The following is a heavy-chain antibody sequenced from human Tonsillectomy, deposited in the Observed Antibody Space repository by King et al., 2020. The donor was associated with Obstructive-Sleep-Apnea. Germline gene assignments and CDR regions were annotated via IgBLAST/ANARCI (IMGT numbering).Heavy chain of an antibody. J-gene: IGHJ4*02. CDR3: ARHEGGSVPAAGTDH. Sequence: QLVQSGAEVKRPGEALKISCKASGYSFTSYWIGWVRHMPGKGLDWGGIIYPADFDTRYSPPFQGQVTISVDKSITTAFLQWSSLRASDSAMYYCARHEGGSVPAAGTDHWGQGTLVTVSS. CDR2: IYPADFDT. D-gene: IGHD6-13*01. V-gene: IGHV5-51*01. CDR1: GYSFTSYW.